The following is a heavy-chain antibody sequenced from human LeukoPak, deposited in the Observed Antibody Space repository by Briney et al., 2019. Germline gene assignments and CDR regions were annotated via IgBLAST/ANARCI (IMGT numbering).Heavy chain of an antibody. D-gene: IGHD3-22*01. CDR2: IKQDGSEK. Sequence: GGSLRLSCAASGFTFSSYWMSWVRQAPGKGLEWVANIKQDGSEKYYVDSVKGRFTISRDNAKNSLYLQMNSLRAEDTAVYYCARSAAYYDSPGIFDYWGQGTPVTVSS. CDR3: ARSAAYYDSPGIFDY. J-gene: IGHJ4*02. CDR1: GFTFSSYW. V-gene: IGHV3-7*01.